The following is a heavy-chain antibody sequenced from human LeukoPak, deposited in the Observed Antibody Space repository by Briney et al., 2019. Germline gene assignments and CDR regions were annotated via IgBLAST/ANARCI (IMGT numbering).Heavy chain of an antibody. V-gene: IGHV4-34*01. CDR1: GGSFSGYY. CDR2: INHSGST. D-gene: IGHD1-20*01. CDR3: ARQGITGTYYYFDY. J-gene: IGHJ4*02. Sequence: SETLSLTCAVYGGSFSGYYWSWIRQPPGKGLEWIGEINHSGSTNYNPSLKSRVTISVDTSKNQFSLKLSSVTAADTAVYYCARQGITGTYYYFDYWGQGTLVTVSS.